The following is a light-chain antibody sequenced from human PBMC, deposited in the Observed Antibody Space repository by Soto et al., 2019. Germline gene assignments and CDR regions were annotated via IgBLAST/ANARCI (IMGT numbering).Light chain of an antibody. V-gene: IGLV2-14*01. CDR3: SSYASSSTLV. Sequence: QSALTQPASVSGSPGQSITISCTGTSSDVGGYDYVSWYQQHPGKVPKLMIYDVSSRPSGVSYRFSGSKSGNTASLTISGLQAEDEADYYCSSYASSSTLVFGGGTKLTVL. CDR2: DVS. J-gene: IGLJ2*01. CDR1: SSDVGGYDY.